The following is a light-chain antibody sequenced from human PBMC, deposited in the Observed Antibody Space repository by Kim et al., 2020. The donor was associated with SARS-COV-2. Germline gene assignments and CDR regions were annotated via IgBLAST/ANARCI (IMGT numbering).Light chain of an antibody. Sequence: VALGQTARITCGGNNIGSKNVYWYHQKPGQAPVLVIYRDTNRPSGIPERFSGSNSGNTATLTISRAQAGDEADYYCQVWDSSTVVFGGGTQLTVL. J-gene: IGLJ2*01. CDR1: NIGSKN. V-gene: IGLV3-9*01. CDR3: QVWDSSTVV. CDR2: RDT.